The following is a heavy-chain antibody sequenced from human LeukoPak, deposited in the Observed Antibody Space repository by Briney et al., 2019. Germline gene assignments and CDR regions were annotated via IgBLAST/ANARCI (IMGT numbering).Heavy chain of an antibody. J-gene: IGHJ4*02. Sequence: GGSLRLSCAASGFTFSNYWMGWVRQAPGKRLEWVANMNIDGSEKYYADSVKGRFSISRDNARNSVYLQMASLRVEDTAVYYCARGYNYKFEYWGQGTLVIVSS. CDR2: MNIDGSEK. CDR3: ARGYNYKFEY. CDR1: GFTFSNYW. V-gene: IGHV3-7*01. D-gene: IGHD5-24*01.